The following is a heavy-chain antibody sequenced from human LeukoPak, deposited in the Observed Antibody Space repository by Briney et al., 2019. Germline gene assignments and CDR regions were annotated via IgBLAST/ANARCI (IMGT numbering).Heavy chain of an antibody. Sequence: GGSLRLSCAASGFTFSSYSMQWVRQAPGKGLEWVANIKQDGSEKYYVDSVKGRFTISRDNAKNSLYLQMNSLRAEDTAVYYCARVSSSWYLYYYYYYMDVWGKGTTVTISS. CDR1: GFTFSSYS. CDR2: IKQDGSEK. CDR3: ARVSSSWYLYYYYYYMDV. D-gene: IGHD6-13*01. J-gene: IGHJ6*03. V-gene: IGHV3-7*04.